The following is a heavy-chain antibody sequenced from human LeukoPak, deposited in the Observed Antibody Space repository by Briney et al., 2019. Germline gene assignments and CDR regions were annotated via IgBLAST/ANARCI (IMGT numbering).Heavy chain of an antibody. J-gene: IGHJ4*02. V-gene: IGHV3-64*01. D-gene: IGHD2/OR15-2a*01. Sequence: GGSLRLSCAASGFPFSSYGMHWFRQAPGKGLEYVSSISSNGGSTYYANSVKGRFTISRDNSKNTLYLQMGSLRAEDMAVYYCARGLIGTTDYWGQGTLVTVSS. CDR3: ARGLIGTTDY. CDR1: GFPFSSYG. CDR2: ISSNGGST.